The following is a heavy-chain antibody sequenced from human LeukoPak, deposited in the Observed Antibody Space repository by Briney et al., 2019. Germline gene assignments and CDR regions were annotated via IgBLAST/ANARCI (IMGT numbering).Heavy chain of an antibody. CDR3: ASGVAVDPDTFDI. V-gene: IGHV4-59*08. CDR2: ISYSGSA. Sequence: SETLSLTCTVSNGSFSNHFWSWIRQPPGKGLEWIGYISYSGSAHYDPSPKSRVTISVDTSKNQFSLKLSSVTAADTAVYYCASGVAVDPDTFDIWGLGTLVTVSS. J-gene: IGHJ3*02. D-gene: IGHD6-19*01. CDR1: NGSFSNHF.